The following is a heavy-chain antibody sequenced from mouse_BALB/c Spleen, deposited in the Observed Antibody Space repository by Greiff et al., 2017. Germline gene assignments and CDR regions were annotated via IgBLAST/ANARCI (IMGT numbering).Heavy chain of an antibody. V-gene: IGHV1-4*01. J-gene: IGHJ4*01. CDR2: INPSSGYT. CDR3: ASYYGNYGAMDY. Sequence: VQVVESGAELARPGASVKMSCKASGYTFTSYTMHWVKQRPGQGLEWIGYINPSSGYTNYNQKFKDKATLTADKSSSTAYMQLSSLTSEDSAVYYCASYYGNYGAMDYWGQGTSVTVSS. CDR1: GYTFTSYT. D-gene: IGHD2-1*01.